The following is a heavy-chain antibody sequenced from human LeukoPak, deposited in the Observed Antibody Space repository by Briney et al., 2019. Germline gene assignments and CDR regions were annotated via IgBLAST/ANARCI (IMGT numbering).Heavy chain of an antibody. Sequence: ASVTVSFKASGYTFTSYYMHWVRQAPGQGLEWMGIINPSGGSTSYAQKFQGRVTMTRDMSTSTVYMELSSLRSEDTAVYYCARSGMDFDYWGQGTLVTVSS. V-gene: IGHV1-46*01. J-gene: IGHJ4*02. CDR2: INPSGGST. CDR3: ARSGMDFDY. CDR1: GYTFTSYY. D-gene: IGHD3-10*01.